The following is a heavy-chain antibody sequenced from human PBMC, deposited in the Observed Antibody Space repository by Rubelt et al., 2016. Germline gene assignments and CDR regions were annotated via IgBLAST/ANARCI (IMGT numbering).Heavy chain of an antibody. D-gene: IGHD3-16*01. CDR1: GFTVSSNY. CDR3: SRGGGDFDY. CDR2: IYSGGST. J-gene: IGHJ4*02. V-gene: IGHV3-66*01. Sequence: EVQLVESGGGLVQPGGSLRLSCAASGFTVSSNYMSWVRQAPGKGLEWVSVIYSGGSTYYADSVKGRFTISRDDSKNTVYLQMDSRRAGDTAVCCCSRGGGDFDYWGQGTLVTVSS.